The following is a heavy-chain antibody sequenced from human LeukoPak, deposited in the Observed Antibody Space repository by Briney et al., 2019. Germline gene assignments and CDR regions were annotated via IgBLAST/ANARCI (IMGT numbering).Heavy chain of an antibody. Sequence: GGSLRLSCAASGFTFSSYWMHWVRQAPGKGLVWVSRFNTDGSSTSYADSVKGRFTISRDNAKNSLYLQMNSLRAEDTAVYYCARDQWPLPYDYWGQGTLVTVSA. J-gene: IGHJ4*02. D-gene: IGHD6-19*01. CDR1: GFTFSSYW. CDR3: ARDQWPLPYDY. CDR2: FNTDGSST. V-gene: IGHV3-74*01.